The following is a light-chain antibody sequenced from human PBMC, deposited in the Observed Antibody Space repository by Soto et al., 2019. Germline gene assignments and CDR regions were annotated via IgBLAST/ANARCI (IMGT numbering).Light chain of an antibody. CDR2: KAS. J-gene: IGKJ2*01. CDR3: QQYHSYSST. V-gene: IGKV1-5*03. CDR1: QSISSW. Sequence: DIQMTQSPSTLSASVGDRVTITCRASQSISSWWAWYQQKPGKAPKLLIYKASSLESGVPSRFSGSGSGTEFTLTISSLQPDDFATNYCQQYHSYSSTFGQGTKLEIK.